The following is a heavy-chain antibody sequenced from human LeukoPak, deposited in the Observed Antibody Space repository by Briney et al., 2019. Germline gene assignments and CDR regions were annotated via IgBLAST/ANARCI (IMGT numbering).Heavy chain of an antibody. CDR1: GFTFSDYY. CDR3: AKDPNIVVVPAAIRGY. V-gene: IGHV3-11*01. Sequence: GGSLRLSCAASGFTFSDYYMSWIRQAPGKGLEWVSYISSSGSTIYYADSVKGRFTISRDNAKNSLYLQMNSLRAEDTAVYYCAKDPNIVVVPAAIRGYWGQGTLVTVSS. D-gene: IGHD2-2*02. J-gene: IGHJ4*02. CDR2: ISSSGSTI.